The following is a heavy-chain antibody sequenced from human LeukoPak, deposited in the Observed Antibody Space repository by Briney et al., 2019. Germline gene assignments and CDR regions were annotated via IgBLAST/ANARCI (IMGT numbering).Heavy chain of an antibody. CDR2: IYYSGST. D-gene: IGHD3-3*01. CDR1: GGSISSSSYY. J-gene: IGHJ4*02. V-gene: IGHV4-39*01. Sequence: SETLSLTCTVSGGSISSSSYYWGWIRQPPGKGLEWIGSIYYSGSTYYNPSLKSRVTISVDTSKNQFSLKLSSVTAADTAVYYCARVYHDFWKNYFDYWGQGTLVTVSS. CDR3: ARVYHDFWKNYFDY.